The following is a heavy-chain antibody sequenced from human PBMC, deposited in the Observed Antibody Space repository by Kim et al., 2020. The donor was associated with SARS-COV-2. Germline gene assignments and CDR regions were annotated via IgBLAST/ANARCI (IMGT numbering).Heavy chain of an antibody. CDR1: GFTFSGYS. Sequence: GGSLRLSCAASGFTFSGYSMNWVRQAPGKGLEWVSYISSGSGIIYYADSVKGRFTISRDNAKTSLYLQMNSLRAEDTAVYYCVRDWSWAFDLWGQGTLVTVSS. CDR2: ISSGSGII. V-gene: IGHV3-48*01. D-gene: IGHD7-27*01. CDR3: VRDWSWAFDL. J-gene: IGHJ4*02.